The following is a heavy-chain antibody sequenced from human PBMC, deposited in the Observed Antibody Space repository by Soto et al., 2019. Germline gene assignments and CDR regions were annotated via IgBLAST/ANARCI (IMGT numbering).Heavy chain of an antibody. CDR2: FFLIFGTA. J-gene: IGHJ6*02. D-gene: IGHD3-3*01. V-gene: IGHV1-69*13. Sequence: GASVKVSCKASGGTFSSYAISWVRQAPGQGLEWMGEFFLIFGTANYAQNFHGRVTITADESTSTSYMELCSLRSEDTVVYYCAIPRYDFWSGPHENTYYYYGMDVWGQGTTVTVSS. CDR3: AIPRYDFWSGPHENTYYYYGMDV. CDR1: GGTFSSYA.